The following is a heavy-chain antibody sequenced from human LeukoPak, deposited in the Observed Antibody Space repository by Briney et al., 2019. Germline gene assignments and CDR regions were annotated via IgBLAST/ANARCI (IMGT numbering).Heavy chain of an antibody. V-gene: IGHV4-39*01. CDR3: ASGGGPGTTVELDY. D-gene: IGHD1-1*01. J-gene: IGHJ4*02. Sequence: KPSETLSLTCTVSGGSISSSSYYWGWIRQPPGKGLEWIGSIYYSGSTYYNPSLKSRVTISVDTSKNQFFLKLSSVTAADTAVYYCASGGGPGTTVELDYWGQGTLVTVSS. CDR1: GGSISSSSYY. CDR2: IYYSGST.